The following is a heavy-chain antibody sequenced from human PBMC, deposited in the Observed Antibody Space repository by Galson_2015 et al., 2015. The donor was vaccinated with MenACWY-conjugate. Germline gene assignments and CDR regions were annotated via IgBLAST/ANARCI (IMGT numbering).Heavy chain of an antibody. Sequence: SLRLSCAASGFTISRYAMHWVRQAPGKGLEWVAVPSYDGSQKYYADSVKGRFTISRDNSKNTLYLHMNSLREEDTAVYYCARDQQGYNSSLYRSFDYWGQGTLVTVSS. CDR1: GFTISRYA. J-gene: IGHJ4*02. CDR2: PSYDGSQK. CDR3: ARDQQGYNSSLYRSFDY. V-gene: IGHV3-30*04. D-gene: IGHD5-18*01.